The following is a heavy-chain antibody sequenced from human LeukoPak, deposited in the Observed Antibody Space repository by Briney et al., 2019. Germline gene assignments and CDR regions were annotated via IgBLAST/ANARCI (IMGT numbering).Heavy chain of an antibody. CDR2: IRYDGSNK. Sequence: GGSLRLSCAASGFTFSSYGMHWVRQAPGKGLEWVAFIRYDGSNKYYADSVKGRFTISRDNSKNTLYLQVNSLRAEDTAVYYCASLYYDSSGPDAFDIWGQGTMVTVSS. D-gene: IGHD3-22*01. CDR1: GFTFSSYG. J-gene: IGHJ3*02. CDR3: ASLYYDSSGPDAFDI. V-gene: IGHV3-30*02.